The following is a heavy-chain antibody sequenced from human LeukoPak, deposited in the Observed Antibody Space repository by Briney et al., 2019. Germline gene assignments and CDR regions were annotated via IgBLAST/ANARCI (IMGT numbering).Heavy chain of an antibody. J-gene: IGHJ4*01. Sequence: PGGSLRLSCVDSGFTFSSYALAWVRQAPGKGLEWVAAVTSPGVGIHYAESVKGRFTISRDNSRNTMYLQMNSLRAEDTAVYFCGSDPNGDYVGALGYWGRGTLVTVSS. D-gene: IGHD2-8*01. CDR1: GFTFSSYA. CDR2: VTSPGVGI. CDR3: GSDPNGDYVGALGY. V-gene: IGHV3-23*01.